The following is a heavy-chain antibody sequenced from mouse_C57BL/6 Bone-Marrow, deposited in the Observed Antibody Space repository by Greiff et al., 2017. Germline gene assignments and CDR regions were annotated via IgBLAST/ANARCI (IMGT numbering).Heavy chain of an antibody. CDR2: IRLKSDNYAT. Sequence: EVKVEESGGGLVQPGGSMKLSCVASGFTFSNYWMNWVRQSPEKGLEWVAQIRLKSDNYATHYAESVKGRFTISRDDSKSIVYLQMNNLRAEDTGIYYCTGGGSSFAYWGQGTLVTVSA. J-gene: IGHJ3*01. CDR1: GFTFSNYW. V-gene: IGHV6-3*01. CDR3: TGGGSSFAY.